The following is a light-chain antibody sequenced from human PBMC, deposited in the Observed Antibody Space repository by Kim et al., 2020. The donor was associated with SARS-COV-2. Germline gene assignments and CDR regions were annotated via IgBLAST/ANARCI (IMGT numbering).Light chain of an antibody. V-gene: IGLV10-54*01. CDR1: TYNVGNQG. CDR2: RNN. J-gene: IGLJ3*02. Sequence: QAGLTQPPSVSKGLRQTATLSCTGNTYNVGNQGAAWLQQHQGHPPRLLSYRNNNRPSGISERLSASRSGHTASLTITGLQPEDEADYYCSAWDSSLSAWVFGGGTKLTVL. CDR3: SAWDSSLSAWV.